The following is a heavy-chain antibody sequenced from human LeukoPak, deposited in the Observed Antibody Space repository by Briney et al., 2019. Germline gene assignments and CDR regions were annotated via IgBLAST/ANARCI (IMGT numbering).Heavy chain of an antibody. CDR3: ARDRYDSSGHGGNAFVI. Sequence: PSETLSLTCTVPGGSISSSNYYWGWIRQPPGKVLEWIGSIYYSGITYYNPSLKSRVTISVDTSKNQFSLKLSSVTAADTAVYYCARDRYDSSGHGGNAFVIWGQGTMVTVSS. CDR2: IYYSGIT. CDR1: GGSISSSNYY. V-gene: IGHV4-39*07. D-gene: IGHD3-22*01. J-gene: IGHJ3*02.